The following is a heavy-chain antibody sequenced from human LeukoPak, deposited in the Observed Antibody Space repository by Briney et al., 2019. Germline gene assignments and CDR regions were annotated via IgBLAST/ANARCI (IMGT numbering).Heavy chain of an antibody. CDR2: INPNSGGT. Sequence: ASVKVSCKASGYTFTGYYMHWVRQAPGQGLEWMGWINPNSGGTNYAQKFQGWVTMTRDTSISTAYRELSRLRSDDTAVYYCARRGICNYYEFPDYWGEGTLFTVSS. V-gene: IGHV1-2*04. CDR3: ARRGICNYYEFPDY. J-gene: IGHJ4*02. D-gene: IGHD3-22*01. CDR1: GYTFTGYY.